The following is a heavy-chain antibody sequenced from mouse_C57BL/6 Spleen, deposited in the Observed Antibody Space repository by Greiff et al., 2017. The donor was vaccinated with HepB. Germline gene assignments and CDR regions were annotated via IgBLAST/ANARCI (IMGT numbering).Heavy chain of an antibody. CDR3: ARDGGYDPYYAMDY. Sequence: EVKLVESGGGLVKPGGSLKLSCAASGFTFSSYAMSWVRQTPEKRLEWVATISDGGSYTYYPDNVKGRFTISRDNAKNNLYLQMSHLKSEDTAMYYCARDGGYDPYYAMDYWGQGTSVTVSS. CDR1: GFTFSSYA. J-gene: IGHJ4*01. D-gene: IGHD2-2*01. V-gene: IGHV5-4*01. CDR2: ISDGGSYT.